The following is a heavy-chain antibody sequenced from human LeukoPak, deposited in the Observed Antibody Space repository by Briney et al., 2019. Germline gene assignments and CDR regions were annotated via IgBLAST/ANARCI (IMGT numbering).Heavy chain of an antibody. CDR1: GGSIRSSYYY. J-gene: IGHJ6*02. Sequence: SETLSLTCVVSGGSIRSSYYYWGWIRQPPGKGLEWIGSIYDSGSTYYNPSLKSRVTISVDTSKNQFSLKLNSVTAADTAVYYCARLYCGGDCYGYYYGMDVWGQGTTVTVSS. CDR2: IYDSGST. V-gene: IGHV4-39*01. D-gene: IGHD2-21*02. CDR3: ARLYCGGDCYGYYYGMDV.